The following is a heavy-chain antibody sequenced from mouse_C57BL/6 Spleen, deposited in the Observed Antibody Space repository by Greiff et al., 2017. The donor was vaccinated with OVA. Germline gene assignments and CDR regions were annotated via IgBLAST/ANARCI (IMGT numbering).Heavy chain of an antibody. J-gene: IGHJ3*01. CDR2: ISYSGST. V-gene: IGHV3-1*01. Sequence: DVQLQESGPGMVKPSQSLSLTCTVPGYSITSGYDWHWIRHFPGNKLEWMGYISYSGSTNYNPSLKSRISITHDTSKNHFFLKLNSVTTEDTATYYCARDDYYGSSGGFAYWGQGTLVTVSA. D-gene: IGHD1-1*01. CDR3: ARDDYYGSSGGFAY. CDR1: GYSITSGYD.